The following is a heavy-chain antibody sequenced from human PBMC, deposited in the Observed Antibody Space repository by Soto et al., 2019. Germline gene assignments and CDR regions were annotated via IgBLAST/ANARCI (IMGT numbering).Heavy chain of an antibody. Sequence: GGSLRLSCAASGFTFSSYWMSWVRQAPGKGLEWVANIKQDGSEKYYVDSVKGRFTISRDNAKNSLYLQMNSLRAEDTAVYYCARDQGGDFWSGYLIVYYFDYWGQGTLVTVSS. V-gene: IGHV3-7*01. CDR1: GFTFSSYW. D-gene: IGHD3-3*01. J-gene: IGHJ4*02. CDR3: ARDQGGDFWSGYLIVYYFDY. CDR2: IKQDGSEK.